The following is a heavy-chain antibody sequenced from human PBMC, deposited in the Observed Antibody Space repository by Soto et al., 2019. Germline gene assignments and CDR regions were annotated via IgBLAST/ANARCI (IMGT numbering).Heavy chain of an antibody. V-gene: IGHV3-23*01. CDR2: ISGSASNT. CDR3: AKTRSTDYDVGP. J-gene: IGHJ5*02. D-gene: IGHD5-12*01. Sequence: LRLSGAASGFAFSSYAITWVRQAPGRGLEWVSAISGSASNTYYADSVKGRFSISRDNSKNTVYLHLNSLRVDDSAVYYCAKTRSTDYDVGPWGQGTQVTVSS. CDR1: GFAFSSYA.